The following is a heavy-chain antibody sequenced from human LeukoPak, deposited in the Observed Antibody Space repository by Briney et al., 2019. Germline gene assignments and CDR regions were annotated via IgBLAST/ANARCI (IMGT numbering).Heavy chain of an antibody. CDR1: GFTFSSYG. Sequence: GGSLRLSCAVSGFTFSSYGMHGVRQAPGKGLEWVTFIRYDGSNKYYADSVKGRFTISRDNSKNTLNLHMNSLRAEDTAVYYCAKANGRFGELEGYWGQGTLVTVSS. D-gene: IGHD3-10*01. J-gene: IGHJ4*02. CDR3: AKANGRFGELEGY. CDR2: IRYDGSNK. V-gene: IGHV3-30*02.